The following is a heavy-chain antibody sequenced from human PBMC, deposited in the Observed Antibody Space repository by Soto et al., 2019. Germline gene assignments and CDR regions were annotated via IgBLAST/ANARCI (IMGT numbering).Heavy chain of an antibody. CDR3: ARGRCSGGSGYRGPSTRWFDP. Sequence: QVQLQESGPGLVKPSETLSLTCTVSGGSVSSGSYYWSWIRQPPGKGLEWIGYIYYSGSTNYNPSRPGRVTISVDTSQNPFPLKLGSVAAADTAVYYCARGRCSGGSGYRGPSTRWFDPWGQGTLVTVSS. CDR2: IYYSGST. J-gene: IGHJ5*02. CDR1: GGSVSSGSYY. V-gene: IGHV4-61*01. D-gene: IGHD2-15*01.